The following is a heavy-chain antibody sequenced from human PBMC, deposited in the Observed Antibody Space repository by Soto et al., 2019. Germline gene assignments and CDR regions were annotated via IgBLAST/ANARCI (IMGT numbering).Heavy chain of an antibody. D-gene: IGHD4-17*01. CDR1: GGSISSGGYY. Sequence: QVQLQESGPGLVKPSQTLSLTCTVSGGSISSGGYYWSWIRQHPGKGLEWIGSIYYSGSTYYNPSLKSRVTISVDTSKNQFSLKLSSVTAADTAVYYCARPHDYGGNHHNNWFDPWGQGTLVTVSS. V-gene: IGHV4-39*01. J-gene: IGHJ5*02. CDR2: IYYSGST. CDR3: ARPHDYGGNHHNNWFDP.